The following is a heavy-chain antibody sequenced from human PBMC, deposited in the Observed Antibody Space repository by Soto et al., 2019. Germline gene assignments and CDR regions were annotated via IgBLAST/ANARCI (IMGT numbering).Heavy chain of an antibody. D-gene: IGHD6-13*01. CDR1: GFTFDDYA. V-gene: IGHV3-9*01. CDR3: VKSSDSSSWYRVFDY. CDR2: ISGNNGGI. J-gene: IGHJ4*02. Sequence: EVQLVESGGGLVQPGRSLRLSCAASGFTFDDYAMHWVRQAPGKGLEWVSGISGNNGGIYYADSVKGRFTISRDNAKNSMYLQMDSLRAEDTALYRCVKSSDSSSWYRVFDYWGQGTLVSVSS.